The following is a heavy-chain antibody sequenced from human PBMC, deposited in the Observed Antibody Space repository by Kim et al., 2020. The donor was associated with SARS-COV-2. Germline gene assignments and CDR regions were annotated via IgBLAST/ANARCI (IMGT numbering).Heavy chain of an antibody. V-gene: IGHV3-23*01. J-gene: IGHJ6*02. D-gene: IGHD3-3*01. CDR2: ISGSGGST. CDR1: GFTFSSYA. CDR3: AKLQDYDFWSGYYPGVGPRGYYRMGA. Sequence: GGSLRLSCAASGFTFSSYAMSWVRQAPGKGLEWVSAISGSGGSTYYADSVKGRFTISRDNSKNTLYLQMNSLRAEDTAVYYCAKLQDYDFWSGYYPGVGPRGYYRMGACGPGTTGTLSS.